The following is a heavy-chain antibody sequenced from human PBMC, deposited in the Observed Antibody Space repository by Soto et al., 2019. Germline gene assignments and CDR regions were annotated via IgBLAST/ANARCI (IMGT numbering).Heavy chain of an antibody. CDR2: ISAYNGNT. CDR3: ARLVVVVAATYYYYYMDV. J-gene: IGHJ6*03. D-gene: IGHD2-15*01. V-gene: IGHV1-18*01. Sequence: EASVKVSCTASGYTFTSYGISWVRQAPGQGLEWMGWISAYNGNTNYAQKLQGRVTMTTDTSTSTAYMELRSLRSDDTAVYYCARLVVVVAATYYYYYMDVWGKGTTVTVSS. CDR1: GYTFTSYG.